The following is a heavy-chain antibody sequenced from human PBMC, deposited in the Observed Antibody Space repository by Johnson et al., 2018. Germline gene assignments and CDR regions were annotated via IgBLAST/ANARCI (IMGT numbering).Heavy chain of an antibody. CDR2: IWYDGSNK. Sequence: QVQLVQSGGGVVQPGRSLRLSCAASGFTFSSYGMHWVRQAPGKGLEWVAVIWYDGSNKYYADSVKGRFTISRDNSKNTLYLQMKSLRPEATAVYYCEREGANSGWHSAFDICGQGTMVTVSS. D-gene: IGHD6-19*01. J-gene: IGHJ3*02. CDR1: GFTFSSYG. V-gene: IGHV3-33*01. CDR3: EREGANSGWHSAFDI.